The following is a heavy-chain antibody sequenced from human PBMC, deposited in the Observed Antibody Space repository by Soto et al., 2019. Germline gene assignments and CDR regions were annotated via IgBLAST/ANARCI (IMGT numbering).Heavy chain of an antibody. CDR3: ARFGYEDLNWFDP. J-gene: IGHJ5*02. CDR2: IYYSGST. D-gene: IGHD3-16*01. Sequence: SETLSLTCTVSGGSISSYYWSWIRQPPGKGLEWIGYIYYSGSTNYNPSLKSRVTISVDTSKNQFSLRLSSVTAADTAVYYCARFGYEDLNWFDPWGQGTLVTVSS. V-gene: IGHV4-59*08. CDR1: GGSISSYY.